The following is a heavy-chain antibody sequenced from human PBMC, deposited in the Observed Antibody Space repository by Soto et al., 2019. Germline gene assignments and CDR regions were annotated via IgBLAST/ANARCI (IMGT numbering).Heavy chain of an antibody. CDR2: IHGTRSII. Sequence: EVQLVESGGGLVQPGGSLKLSCAVYGFTFSSHAMNWVRQAPGKGLAWVAYIHGTRSIIYYADSVKGRFTISRDNAKNSLYLQMDSLRDEDTALYYCARDARNADYDYWGQGTLVTVSS. V-gene: IGHV3-48*02. CDR1: GFTFSSHA. CDR3: ARDARNADYDY. J-gene: IGHJ4*02. D-gene: IGHD1-1*01.